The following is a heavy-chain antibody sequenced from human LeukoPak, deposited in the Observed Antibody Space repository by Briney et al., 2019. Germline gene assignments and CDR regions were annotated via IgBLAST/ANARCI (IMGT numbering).Heavy chain of an antibody. D-gene: IGHD3-22*01. J-gene: IGHJ6*03. V-gene: IGHV5-51*01. CDR2: INPGDSDT. CDR1: GYSFTSYW. CDR3: ARHSYDSSGYYSYYYYYMDV. Sequence: GESLKISGKGAGYSFTSYWSGWGRQMPEKGLEGLGMINPGDSDTRYSPSFQGQVTISADKSISTAYLQWSSLKASDTAMYYCARHSYDSSGYYSYYYYYMDVWGKGTTVTVSS.